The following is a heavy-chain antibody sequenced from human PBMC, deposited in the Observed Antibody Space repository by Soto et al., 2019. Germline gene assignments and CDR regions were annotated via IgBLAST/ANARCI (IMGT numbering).Heavy chain of an antibody. V-gene: IGHV3-15*01. CDR3: ATSPDCSGGGCYVYFFDY. CDR2: CKSKTDGGTP. D-gene: IGHD2-15*01. CDR1: GFSFNNAW. Sequence: PGGSLRLSCAASGFSFNNAWMSWIRQVPGKGLEWVGRCKSKTDGGTPDYAAPVKGRFTISRDDSKNTLYLQMNSVNIEDTGVYYSATSPDCSGGGCYVYFFDYWGKGTLVTVSS. J-gene: IGHJ4*02.